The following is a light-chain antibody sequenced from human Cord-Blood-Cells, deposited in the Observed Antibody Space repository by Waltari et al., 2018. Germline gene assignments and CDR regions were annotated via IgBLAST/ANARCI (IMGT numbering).Light chain of an antibody. CDR2: EVS. V-gene: IGLV2-23*02. Sequence: QSALTQPASVSGSPGQSITISCTGTSSDVGSYNLVSWYQQHQGKAPKLMIYEVSKRPSGVSNRFSGSKSGNTASLTISVLQAEDEADYYCCSYAGSSTFYVFGTGTKVTVL. CDR1: SSDVGSYNL. CDR3: CSYAGSSTFYV. J-gene: IGLJ1*01.